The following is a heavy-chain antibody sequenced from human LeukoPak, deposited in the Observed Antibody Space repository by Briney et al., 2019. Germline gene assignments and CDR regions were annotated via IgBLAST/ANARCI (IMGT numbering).Heavy chain of an antibody. V-gene: IGHV4-61*02. Sequence: PSETLSLTCTVSGGSISSGSYYWSWIRQPAGKGLEWIGRIYTSGSTNYNPSLKSRVTISVDTSKNQFSLKLSSVTAADTAVYYCASGGSAGSVYYWGQGTLVTVSS. CDR2: IYTSGST. D-gene: IGHD3-10*01. CDR3: ASGGSAGSVYY. CDR1: GGSISSGSYY. J-gene: IGHJ4*02.